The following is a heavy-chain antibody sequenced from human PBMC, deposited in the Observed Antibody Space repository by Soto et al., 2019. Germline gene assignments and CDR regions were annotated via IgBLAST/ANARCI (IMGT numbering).Heavy chain of an antibody. CDR1: GFTFSSYS. CDR2: ITYDGNKK. Sequence: GGSLRLSCAASGFTFSSYSFHWVRQAPGKGLEWVAVITYDGNKKYYEDSVKGRFSISRDTSKNTLYLQMSSLRAEDTAVYYCARSVAVAALDSWGQGTLVTVSS. CDR3: ARSVAVAALDS. V-gene: IGHV3-30*04. D-gene: IGHD6-19*01. J-gene: IGHJ4*02.